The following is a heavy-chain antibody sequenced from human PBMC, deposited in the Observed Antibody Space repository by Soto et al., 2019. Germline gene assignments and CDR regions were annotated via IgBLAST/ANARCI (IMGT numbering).Heavy chain of an antibody. CDR1: GFTFSNYA. CDR2: IRETGNT. CDR3: AKQQMGVIRALDY. Sequence: GGSLRLSCAASGFTFSNYAMSWIRQAPGKGLEWVSTIRETGNTYYADSVRGRFATSRDNSENTLYLQMSSLRAEDTAVYYCAKQQMGVIRALDYWGQGTLFTVSS. D-gene: IGHD1-26*01. J-gene: IGHJ4*02. V-gene: IGHV3-23*01.